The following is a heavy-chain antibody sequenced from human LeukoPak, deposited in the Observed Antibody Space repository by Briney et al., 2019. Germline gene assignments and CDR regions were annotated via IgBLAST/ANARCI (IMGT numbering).Heavy chain of an antibody. V-gene: IGHV1-2*02. CDR1: GYTFTGYY. Sequence: ASVKVSCKASGYTFTGYYMHWVRQAPGQGLEWMGWINPNSGGTNYAQKFQGRVTMTRDTSISTAYMELSRLRSDDTAVYYCASNSYSYGYYYYYYMDVWGKGTTVTISS. J-gene: IGHJ6*03. CDR3: ASNSYSYGYYYYYYMDV. CDR2: INPNSGGT. D-gene: IGHD5-18*01.